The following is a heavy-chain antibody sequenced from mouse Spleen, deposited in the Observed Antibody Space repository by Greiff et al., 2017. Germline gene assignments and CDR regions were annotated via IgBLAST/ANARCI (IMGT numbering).Heavy chain of an antibody. CDR3: TDYGSSWSAMDY. Sequence: QVQLQQSGAELVRPGASVTLSCKASGYTFTDYEMHWVKQTPVHGLEWIGAIDPETSGTAYNQKFKGKAILTADKSSSTAYMELRSLTSEDSAVYYCTDYGSSWSAMDYWGQGTSVTVSS. CDR2: IDPETSGT. CDR1: GYTFTDYE. V-gene: IGHV1-15*01. D-gene: IGHD1-1*01. J-gene: IGHJ4*01.